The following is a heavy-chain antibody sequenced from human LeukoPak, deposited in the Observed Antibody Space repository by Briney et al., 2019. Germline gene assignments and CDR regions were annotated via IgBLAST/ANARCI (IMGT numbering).Heavy chain of an antibody. V-gene: IGHV4-38-2*02. CDR2: IYYSGST. D-gene: IGHD3-10*01. Sequence: PSETLSLTCSVSGYSISSGYYWGWIRQPPGKGLEWIGSIYYSGSTYYNPSLKSRVTISVDTSRNQFSLKLSSVTAADTAFYYCARGRKGGSALWGQGTLVTVSS. J-gene: IGHJ4*02. CDR3: ARGRKGGSAL. CDR1: GYSISSGYY.